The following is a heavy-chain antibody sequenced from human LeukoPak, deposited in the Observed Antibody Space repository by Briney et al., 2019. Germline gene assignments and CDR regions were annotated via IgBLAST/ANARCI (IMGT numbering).Heavy chain of an antibody. D-gene: IGHD5-12*01. CDR1: GYTFTGFY. V-gene: IGHV1-2*02. J-gene: IGHJ6*02. CDR3: AISGYDAYGMDV. Sequence: SVNVSCKASGYTFTGFYINWVREAAGPGLEWMGWINPNIGGTNYAQKCQGRVTMTRDKSISTTYMELSRLRSDDTAVNYCAISGYDAYGMDVWGQGTTVTVSS. CDR2: INPNIGGT.